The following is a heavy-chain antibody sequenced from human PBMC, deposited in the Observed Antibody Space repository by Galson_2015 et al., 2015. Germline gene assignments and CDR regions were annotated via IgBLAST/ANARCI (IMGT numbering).Heavy chain of an antibody. CDR2: ISSSSSTT. CDR3: ARDQVPMVRGVTIKVTYYTMDV. D-gene: IGHD3-10*01. CDR1: GFTFSSSS. J-gene: IGHJ6*02. Sequence: SLRLSCAASGFTFSSSSMNWVRQAPGKGLEWVSYISSSSSTTYYADSVKGRFTISRDNAKNSLYLQMNSLRAEDTAVYYCARDQVPMVRGVTIKVTYYTMDVWGQGTKVTVSS. V-gene: IGHV3-48*01.